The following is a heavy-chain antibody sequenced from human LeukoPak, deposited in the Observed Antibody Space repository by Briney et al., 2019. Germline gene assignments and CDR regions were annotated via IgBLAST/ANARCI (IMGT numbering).Heavy chain of an antibody. CDR1: GGSFSGYY. CDR2: INHSGST. J-gene: IGHJ4*02. Sequence: SETLSPTCAVYGGSFSGYYWSWIRQPPREGLEWTGGINHSGSTNYNPSLKSRVTISVDTSKNQFSLKLSSVTAADTAVYYCAGEGGSYLYYFDYWGQGTLVTVSS. V-gene: IGHV4-34*01. D-gene: IGHD3-16*02. CDR3: AGEGGSYLYYFDY.